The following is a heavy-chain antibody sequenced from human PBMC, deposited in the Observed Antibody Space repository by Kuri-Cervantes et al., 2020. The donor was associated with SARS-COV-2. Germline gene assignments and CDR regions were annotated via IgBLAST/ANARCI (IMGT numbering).Heavy chain of an antibody. CDR1: GFTFSSYD. D-gene: IGHD3-10*01. CDR3: VKDYYGSGSYYMNWFDP. V-gene: IGHV3-64D*06. CDR2: ISSNGGST. J-gene: IGHJ5*02. Sequence: GGSLRLSCAASGFTFSSYDMHWVRQATGKGLEYVSAISSNGGSTYYADSVKGRFTISRDNSKNTLYLQMSSLRAEDTAVYYCVKDYYGSGSYYMNWFDPWGQGTLVTVSS.